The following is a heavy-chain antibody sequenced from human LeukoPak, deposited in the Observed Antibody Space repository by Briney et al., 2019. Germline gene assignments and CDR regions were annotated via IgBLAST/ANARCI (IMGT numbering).Heavy chain of an antibody. CDR3: ATGGSLAAVPHRYYFDY. V-gene: IGHV1-46*01. CDR1: GYTFTNYF. D-gene: IGHD6-19*01. CDR2: INPSGGST. J-gene: IGHJ4*02. Sequence: ASVKVSCKASGYTFTNYFMHWVRQAPGQGLEWMGIINPSGGSTTYAQKFQGRVTMTRDTSTSTVYMELSSLRSEDTAVFYCATGGSLAAVPHRYYFDYWGLGTPVTVSS.